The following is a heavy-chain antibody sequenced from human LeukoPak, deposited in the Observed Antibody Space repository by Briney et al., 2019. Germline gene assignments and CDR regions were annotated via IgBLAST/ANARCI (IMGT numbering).Heavy chain of an antibody. V-gene: IGHV4-39*07. CDR3: AREAVGATNNY. Sequence: SETLSLTCTVSGGSISSSSYYWGWIRQPPGKGLEWIGSIYYSGSTYYNQSLKSRVTISVDTSKNQFSLKLSSVTAADTAVYYCAREAVGATNNYWGQGTLVTVSS. D-gene: IGHD1-26*01. J-gene: IGHJ4*02. CDR1: GGSISSSSYY. CDR2: IYYSGST.